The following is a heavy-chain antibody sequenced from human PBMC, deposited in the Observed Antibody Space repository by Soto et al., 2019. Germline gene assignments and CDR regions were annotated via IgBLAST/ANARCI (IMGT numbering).Heavy chain of an antibody. Sequence: QLQLQESGPGLVKPSETLSLTCNVSGASISDTSYYWGWIRQPPGKGLEWIGTIYFNGNTFYNPSLKSRLTISVDTSKNQCSLRLTSVTAADTAVYYCARQGSYWGQGTLVAVSS. V-gene: IGHV4-39*01. CDR1: GASISDTSYY. CDR3: ARQGSY. J-gene: IGHJ4*02. CDR2: IYFNGNT.